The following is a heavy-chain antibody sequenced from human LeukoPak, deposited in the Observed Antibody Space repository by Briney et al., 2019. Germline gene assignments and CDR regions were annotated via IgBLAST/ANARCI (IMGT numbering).Heavy chain of an antibody. V-gene: IGHV3-21*01. J-gene: IGHJ1*01. CDR3: AKEEYYYDSSGSDPGLYFQH. CDR1: GFTFSSYS. Sequence: PGGSLRLSCAASGFTFSSYSMNWVRQAPGKGLEWVSSISSSSSYIYYADSVKGRFTISRDNAKNSLYLQMNSLRAEDTAVYYCAKEEYYYDSSGSDPGLYFQHWGQGTLGTVSS. CDR2: ISSSSSYI. D-gene: IGHD3-22*01.